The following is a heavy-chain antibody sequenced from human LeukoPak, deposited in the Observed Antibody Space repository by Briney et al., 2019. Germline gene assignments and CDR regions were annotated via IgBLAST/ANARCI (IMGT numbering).Heavy chain of an antibody. Sequence: GASVKVSCKVSGYTLTELSMHWVRQAPGKGREWMGGFDPEDGETIYAQKFQGRVTMTEDTSTDTAYMELSSLRSEDTAVYYCATGGITGTFAFDYWGQGTLVTVSS. J-gene: IGHJ4*02. CDR1: GYTLTELS. V-gene: IGHV1-24*01. D-gene: IGHD1-20*01. CDR3: ATGGITGTFAFDY. CDR2: FDPEDGET.